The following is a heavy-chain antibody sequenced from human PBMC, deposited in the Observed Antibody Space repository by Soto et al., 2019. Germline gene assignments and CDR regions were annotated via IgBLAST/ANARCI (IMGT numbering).Heavy chain of an antibody. CDR3: ARPREDRGGDCYFDY. CDR1: GFPFSTYD. Sequence: PGGSLRLSCAASGFPFSTYDMNWVLQAPGRGLEWVSYISSSGSTEFYADSVQGRFTISRDNAKNSLYLQMDSLRDEDTAVYYCARPREDRGGDCYFDYWGQGTLVTVSS. D-gene: IGHD2-21*02. J-gene: IGHJ4*02. V-gene: IGHV3-48*02. CDR2: ISSSGSTE.